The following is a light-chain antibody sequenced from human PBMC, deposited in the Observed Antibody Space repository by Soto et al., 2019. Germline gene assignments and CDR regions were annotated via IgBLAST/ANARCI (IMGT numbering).Light chain of an antibody. CDR1: SSNIGAGYD. Sequence: QAVVTQPPSVSGAPGQRVTISCTGSSSNIGAGYDVHWYQQSPGTAPKLLIYSNTNRPSGVPDRFSGSKSGTSASLAISGLQAEDEADYYCQSYDSSLSGVVFGGGTKLTVL. V-gene: IGLV1-40*01. CDR3: QSYDSSLSGVV. J-gene: IGLJ2*01. CDR2: SNT.